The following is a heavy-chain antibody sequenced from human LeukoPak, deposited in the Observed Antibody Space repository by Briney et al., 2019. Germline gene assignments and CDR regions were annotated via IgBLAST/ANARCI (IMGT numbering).Heavy chain of an antibody. Sequence: PSETLSLTCAVYGGSFSGYYWSWIRQPPGKGLEWIGEINHSGSTNYNPSLKSRVTISVDTSKNQFSLKLSSVTAADTAVYYCARDSVPWFGELGARDYWGQGTLVTVSS. CDR1: GGSFSGYY. CDR2: INHSGST. CDR3: ARDSVPWFGELGARDY. V-gene: IGHV4-34*01. J-gene: IGHJ4*02. D-gene: IGHD3-10*01.